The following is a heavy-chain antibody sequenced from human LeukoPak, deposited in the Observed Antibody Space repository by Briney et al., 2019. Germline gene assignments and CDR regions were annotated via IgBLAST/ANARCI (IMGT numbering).Heavy chain of an antibody. V-gene: IGHV4-38-2*01. CDR3: ARSRLAEYYFDY. CDR2: IYHSGST. J-gene: IGHJ4*02. D-gene: IGHD6-19*01. Sequence: SETLSLTCVVSGYSISSGYYWGWIRQPPGKGLEWIGSIYHSGSTYYNPSLKSRVTISVDTSKNQFSLKLSSVIAADTAVYYCARSRLAEYYFDYWGQGTLVTVSS. CDR1: GYSISSGYY.